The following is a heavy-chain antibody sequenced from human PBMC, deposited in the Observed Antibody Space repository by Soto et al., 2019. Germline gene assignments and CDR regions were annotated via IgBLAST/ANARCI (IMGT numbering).Heavy chain of an antibody. CDR2: INHSGST. V-gene: IGHV4-34*01. CDR1: GGSFSGYY. Sequence: PSETLSLTCAVYGGSFSGYYWSWIRQPPGKGLEWIGEINHSGSTNYNPSLKSRVTISVDTSKNQFSLKLSSVTAADTAVYYCARGGVVRYGSGSYYDPYYYYGMDVWGQGTTVTISS. CDR3: ARGGVVRYGSGSYYDPYYYYGMDV. D-gene: IGHD3-10*01. J-gene: IGHJ6*02.